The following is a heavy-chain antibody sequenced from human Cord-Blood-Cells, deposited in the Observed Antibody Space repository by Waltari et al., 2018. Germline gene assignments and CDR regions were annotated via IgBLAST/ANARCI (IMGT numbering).Heavy chain of an antibody. Sequence: VQLVETGGGLIQPGGSLSLPCAASGFTVSSNHMSWVPQAPGKGLEWVSVIYSGGSTYYADSVKGRFTISRDNSKNTLYLQMNSLRAEDTAVYYCARCTGAIYWYFDLWGRGTLVTVSS. D-gene: IGHD7-27*01. V-gene: IGHV3-53*02. J-gene: IGHJ2*01. CDR3: ARCTGAIYWYFDL. CDR2: IYSGGST. CDR1: GFTVSSNH.